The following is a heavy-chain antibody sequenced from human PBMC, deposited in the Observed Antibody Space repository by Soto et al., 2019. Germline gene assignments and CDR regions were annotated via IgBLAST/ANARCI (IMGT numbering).Heavy chain of an antibody. J-gene: IGHJ6*02. CDR3: ARDFGFGELLCLYYYCYGMDV. CDR1: GFTFSSYG. V-gene: IGHV3-74*01. CDR2: INSDGSTT. D-gene: IGHD3-10*01. Sequence: GRSLRLSCVASGFTFSSYGIHSARQAPRKGIVWVSRINSDGSTTNYADSVKGRFTISRDNAKNTLYLQMNSLRAEDTPVYYCARDFGFGELLCLYYYCYGMDVWGQGTTVAVSS.